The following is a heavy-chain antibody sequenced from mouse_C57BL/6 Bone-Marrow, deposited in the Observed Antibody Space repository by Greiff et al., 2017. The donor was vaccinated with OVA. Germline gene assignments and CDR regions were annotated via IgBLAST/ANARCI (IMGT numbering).Heavy chain of an antibody. CDR1: GFTFSSYT. CDR2: ISGGGGNT. J-gene: IGHJ1*03. V-gene: IGHV5-9*01. CDR3: ARDSYYYGSSYWYFDV. Sequence: EVKLMESGGGLVKPGGSLKLSCAASGFTFSSYTMSWVRQTPEKRLEWVATISGGGGNTYYPDSVKGRFTISRDNAKNTLYLQMSSLRSEDTALYYGARDSYYYGSSYWYFDVWGTGTTVTVSS. D-gene: IGHD1-1*01.